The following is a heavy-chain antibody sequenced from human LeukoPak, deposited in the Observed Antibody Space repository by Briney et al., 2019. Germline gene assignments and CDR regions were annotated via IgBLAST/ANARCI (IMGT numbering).Heavy chain of an antibody. J-gene: IGHJ6*02. Sequence: GGSLRLSCAASGFTFDDYAMHWVRQAPGKGLEWVSGISWNSGTKGYADSVKGRFTISRDNAKNSLYLQMNSLRGEDAALYYCAVLHYYAMDVWGQGATVTVSS. V-gene: IGHV3-9*01. CDR2: ISWNSGTK. CDR1: GFTFDDYA. D-gene: IGHD2-8*01. CDR3: AVLHYYAMDV.